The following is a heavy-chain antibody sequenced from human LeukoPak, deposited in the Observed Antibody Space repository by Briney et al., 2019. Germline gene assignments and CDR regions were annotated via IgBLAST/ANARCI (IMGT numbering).Heavy chain of an antibody. V-gene: IGHV3-48*01. J-gene: IGHJ4*02. CDR1: GFTFSSYA. CDR2: ISGSSSAK. D-gene: IGHD3-16*01. CDR3: ARGEWGALTNDY. Sequence: GGSLRLSCAASGFTFSSYAMSWVRQAPGKGLEWVSFISGSSSAKYYADSVKGRFTISRDNAKNSLYLQMSSLRVEDTAVYYCARGEWGALTNDYWGQGTLVTVSS.